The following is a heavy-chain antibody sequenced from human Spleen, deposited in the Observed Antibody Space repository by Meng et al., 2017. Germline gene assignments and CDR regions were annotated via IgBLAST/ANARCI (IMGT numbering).Heavy chain of an antibody. Sequence: QVQLQQWGAGLLKPSETLSLTCAVHGESFSGYYWSWIRQPPGKGLEWMGGVDDSGTTDYNPSLKSRVSMSIDKSKNQFSLKLTSVTAADTAVYHCLRGSGGSVWGQGTLVTVSS. CDR3: LRGSGGSV. CDR2: VDDSGTT. CDR1: GESFSGYY. J-gene: IGHJ1*01. D-gene: IGHD3-10*01. V-gene: IGHV4-34*01.